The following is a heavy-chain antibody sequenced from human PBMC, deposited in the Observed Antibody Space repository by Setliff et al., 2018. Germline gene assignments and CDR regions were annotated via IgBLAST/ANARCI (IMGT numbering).Heavy chain of an antibody. CDR2: VSGSGDRI. V-gene: IGHV3-23*01. J-gene: IGHJ4*02. CDR1: GFSFSSYA. D-gene: IGHD6-25*01. Sequence: GGSLRLSCVGSGFSFSSYAMTWVRQAPGKGLEWVSSVSGSGDRIFYADSVKGRFTISRDDSKNTLYLHMNSLRVEDTAVYSCARDSGFGGTFDYWGQGALVTVSS. CDR3: ARDSGFGGTFDY.